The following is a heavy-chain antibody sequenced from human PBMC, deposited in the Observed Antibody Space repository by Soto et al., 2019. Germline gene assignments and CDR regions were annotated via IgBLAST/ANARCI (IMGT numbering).Heavy chain of an antibody. CDR2: IHYSGTT. V-gene: IGHV4-59*01. D-gene: IGHD2-8*01. Sequence: PSETLSLTSTFSGTSISSYYWSWIGQPPGKGREWMANIHYSGTTNYTPPLASRVTLSVDTPKNQSSLEMTYVTAADRAMYFCARYNSYAIDYWGRGTLVTVSS. CDR1: GTSISSYY. CDR3: ARYNSYAIDY. J-gene: IGHJ4*02.